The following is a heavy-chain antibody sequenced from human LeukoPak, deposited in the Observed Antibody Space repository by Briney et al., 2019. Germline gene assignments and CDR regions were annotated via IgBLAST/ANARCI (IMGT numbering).Heavy chain of an antibody. CDR3: ARRPAAGSSLYYGMDV. CDR1: GYTFTSHD. Sequence: ASVKVSCKASGYTFTSHDINWVRQAPGQGLEWMGIINPTGGSTTYAQKSQGRVTMTRDTSTSTVYMELSSLRSEDTAVHYCARRPAAGSSLYYGMDVRGQGTTVTVSS. D-gene: IGHD6-13*01. J-gene: IGHJ6*02. CDR2: INPTGGST. V-gene: IGHV1-46*01.